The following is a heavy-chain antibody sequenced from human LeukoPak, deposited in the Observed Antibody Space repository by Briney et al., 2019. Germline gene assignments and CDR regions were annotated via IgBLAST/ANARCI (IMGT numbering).Heavy chain of an antibody. CDR2: TYYSGST. V-gene: IGHV4-59*01. CDR1: GGSISSYY. D-gene: IGHD6-13*01. CDR3: ARGGKYSSSWYNWFDP. Sequence: SETLSLTCTVSGGSISSYYWSWIRQPPGKGLEWIGCTYYSGSTNYNPSLKSRVTISVDTSKNQFSLKLSSVTAADTAVYYCARGGKYSSSWYNWFDPWGQGTLVTVSS. J-gene: IGHJ5*02.